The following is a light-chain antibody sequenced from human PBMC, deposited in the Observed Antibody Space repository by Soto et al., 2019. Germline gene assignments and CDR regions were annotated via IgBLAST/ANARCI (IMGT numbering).Light chain of an antibody. J-gene: IGKJ4*01. V-gene: IGKV3-20*01. Sequence: EIVLPQSPGNLSLSPGERATLSCRARQSVSSSYLAWYQQKPGQAPRLLIYGASSRATGIPDRFSGSGSGTDFTLTIDSLQSDDFAVYLCQQYRNWPLTCGGGTKVAI. CDR2: GAS. CDR3: QQYRNWPLT. CDR1: QSVSSSY.